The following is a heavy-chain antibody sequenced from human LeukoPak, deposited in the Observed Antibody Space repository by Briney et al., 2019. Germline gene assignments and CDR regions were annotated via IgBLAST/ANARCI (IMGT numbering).Heavy chain of an antibody. Sequence: GGSLRLSCAVSGFAFSDYYMSWIRQAPGKGLEWVSYISSGGSTTYYADSVKGRFTISRDNAKNSLNLQMNSLRVEDTAVYYCARIANRGGDHWGQGTLVTVSS. V-gene: IGHV3-11*01. D-gene: IGHD3-16*01. CDR3: ARIANRGGDH. CDR1: GFAFSDYY. J-gene: IGHJ4*02. CDR2: ISSGGSTT.